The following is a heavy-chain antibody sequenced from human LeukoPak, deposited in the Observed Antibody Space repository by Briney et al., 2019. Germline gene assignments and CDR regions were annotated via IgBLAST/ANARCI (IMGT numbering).Heavy chain of an antibody. V-gene: IGHV4-30-4*07. J-gene: IGHJ6*03. Sequence: SETLSLTCAVSGGSMSSGGYSWTWIRQPPGKGLEWIGYTYYSGSSYYNPSLKSRVTISVDTSKNEFSLNLSSVTAADTAVYYCARRLFGSRSLRRYSYMDVWGTGTTVTISS. CDR1: GGSMSSGGYS. CDR3: ARRLFGSRSLRRYSYMDV. CDR2: TYYSGSS. D-gene: IGHD3-10*01.